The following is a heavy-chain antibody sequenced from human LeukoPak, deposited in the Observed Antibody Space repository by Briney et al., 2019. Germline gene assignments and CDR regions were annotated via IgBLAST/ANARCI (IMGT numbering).Heavy chain of an antibody. Sequence: SATLSLSCGVSGGPFSCQYWSWIRQPPGKGLEWVGQIHYGGSTRYDPSLMSRVTISIDTSNSHSSLQLSTVTAADTAVYYCARHGGFDFDHWGQGTLVTVSS. D-gene: IGHD3-16*01. CDR2: IHYGGST. CDR1: GGPFSCQY. V-gene: IGHV4-34*01. J-gene: IGHJ4*02. CDR3: ARHGGFDFDH.